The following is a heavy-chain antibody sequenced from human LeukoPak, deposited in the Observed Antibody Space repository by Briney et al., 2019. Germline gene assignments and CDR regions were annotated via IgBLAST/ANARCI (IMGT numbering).Heavy chain of an antibody. CDR3: ARVDALSYYMDV. CDR1: GYTFTSHG. J-gene: IGHJ6*03. CDR2: ISAYNGNT. Sequence: ASVTVSCKTSGYTFTSHGINWVRQAPGQGLEWMGWISAYNGNTNYAQKLQGRVTMTTDTSTSTAYMELRSLRSDDTAVYYCARVDALSYYMDVWGKGTTVTISS. V-gene: IGHV1-18*01.